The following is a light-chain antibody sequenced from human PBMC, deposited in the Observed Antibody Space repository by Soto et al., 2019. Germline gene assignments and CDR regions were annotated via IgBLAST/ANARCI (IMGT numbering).Light chain of an antibody. Sequence: DVELAQSKSALSASVGDKVTITCRASQPISSYLNWYQHKPGEAPRLLIYFISRLQSGAPSRFSGSGSGKDFTLTIDSPQPEDTATYYCQQTYSRPVTFGQGTRLEIK. CDR3: QQTYSRPVT. CDR1: QPISSY. CDR2: FIS. V-gene: IGKV1-39*01. J-gene: IGKJ5*01.